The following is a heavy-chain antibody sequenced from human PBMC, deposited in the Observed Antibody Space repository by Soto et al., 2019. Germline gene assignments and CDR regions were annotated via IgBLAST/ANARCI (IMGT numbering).Heavy chain of an antibody. V-gene: IGHV4-30-2*01. Sequence: SETLSLTCAVSGGSISSGGYSWSWIRQPPGKGLEWIGYIYHSGSTYYNPSLKSRVTISVDRSKNQFSLKLSSVTAADTAVYYCARFEDYGDYYFDYWGQGTQVTVS. CDR3: ARFEDYGDYYFDY. CDR2: IYHSGST. J-gene: IGHJ4*02. CDR1: GGSISSGGYS. D-gene: IGHD4-17*01.